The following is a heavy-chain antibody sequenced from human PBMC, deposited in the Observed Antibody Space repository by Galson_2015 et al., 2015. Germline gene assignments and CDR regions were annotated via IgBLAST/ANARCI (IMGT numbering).Heavy chain of an antibody. CDR1: GFTASSHY. CDR2: IYNIGST. V-gene: IGHV3-53*01. Sequence: AASGFTASSHYMAWVRQAPGKGLEWVSTIYNIGSTYYAESVKGRFTISRDNSKNTLYLQMNSLRVEDTAVYYCAHVGALWYRGQGTLVIVSS. J-gene: IGHJ4*02. CDR3: AHVGALWY. D-gene: IGHD2-21*01.